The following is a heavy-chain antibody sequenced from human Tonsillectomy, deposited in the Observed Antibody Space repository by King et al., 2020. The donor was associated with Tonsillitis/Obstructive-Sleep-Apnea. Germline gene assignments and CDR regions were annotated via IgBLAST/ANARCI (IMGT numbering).Heavy chain of an antibody. CDR1: GGSISSYY. CDR3: AGEYCSSTSCYTVY. CDR2: IYYSGST. J-gene: IGHJ4*02. V-gene: IGHV4-59*12. Sequence: QLQVSGPGLVKPSETLSLTCTVSGGSISSYYWSWIRQPPGKGLEWIGYIYYSGSTNYNPSLKSRVTISVDTSKNQFSLKLSSVTAADTAVYYCAGEYCSSTSCYTVYWGQGTLVTVSS. D-gene: IGHD2-2*02.